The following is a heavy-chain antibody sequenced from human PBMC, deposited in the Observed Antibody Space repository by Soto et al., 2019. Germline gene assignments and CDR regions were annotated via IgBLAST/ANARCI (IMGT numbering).Heavy chain of an antibody. J-gene: IGHJ3*02. Sequence: EVQLVESGGGLVQPGGSLRLSCAASGFTVSSHYINWVRQAPGKGLDWVSVIYNSGTSFYADSVKGRFTVSRDTAKNPVFLQMTSVRTEDTAVYFCARGTWIVRGLIPDAFDIWGQGTMVTVSS. CDR1: GFTVSSHY. CDR3: ARGTWIVRGLIPDAFDI. D-gene: IGHD3-10*01. V-gene: IGHV3-66*01. CDR2: IYNSGTS.